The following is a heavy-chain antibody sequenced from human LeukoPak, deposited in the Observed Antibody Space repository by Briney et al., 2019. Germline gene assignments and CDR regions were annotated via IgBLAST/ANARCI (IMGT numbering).Heavy chain of an antibody. J-gene: IGHJ4*02. D-gene: IGHD1-26*01. V-gene: IGHV3-74*01. CDR3: VANMGYRGTYYNLDY. CDR2: INTDGSSA. Sequence: GRSLRLSCAASGFTFSSYWMHWVRQAPGKGLVWVSHINTDGSSASYADSVKGRFTISRDNAKNTLYLQMNSLRAEDTAIYYCVANMGYRGTYYNLDYWGQGALVTVSS. CDR1: GFTFSSYW.